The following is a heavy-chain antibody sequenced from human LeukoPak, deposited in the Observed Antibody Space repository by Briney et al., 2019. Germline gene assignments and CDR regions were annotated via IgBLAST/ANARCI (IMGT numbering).Heavy chain of an antibody. CDR3: ARTLGYCSGGSCSGDY. CDR1: GFTFSSYW. CDR2: INSDGSST. Sequence: PGGSLRLSCAASGFTFSSYWMRWVRQAPGKGLVWVSRINSDGSSTSYADSVKGRFTISRDNAKNPLYLQMNSLRAEDTAVYYCARTLGYCSGGSCSGDYWGQGTLVTVSS. J-gene: IGHJ4*02. V-gene: IGHV3-74*01. D-gene: IGHD2-15*01.